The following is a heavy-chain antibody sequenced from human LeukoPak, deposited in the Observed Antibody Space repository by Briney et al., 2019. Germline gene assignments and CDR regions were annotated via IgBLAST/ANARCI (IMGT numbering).Heavy chain of an antibody. D-gene: IGHD3-10*01. J-gene: IGHJ4*02. CDR1: GYTFTSYG. CDR3: ASSRYGSGSYPPDY. Sequence: GASVKVSCKASGYTFTSYGISWVRQAPGQGLEWMGWISAYNGNTNYAQKLQGRVTMTTDTSTSTVYMELSSLRSEDTAVYYCASSRYGSGSYPPDYWGQGTLVTVSS. CDR2: ISAYNGNT. V-gene: IGHV1-18*01.